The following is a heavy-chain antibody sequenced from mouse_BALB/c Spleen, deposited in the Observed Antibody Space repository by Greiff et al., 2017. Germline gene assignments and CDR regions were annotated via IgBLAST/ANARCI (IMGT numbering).Heavy chain of an antibody. J-gene: IGHJ2*01. CDR2: INPSNGRT. D-gene: IGHD2-3*01. V-gene: IGHV1S81*02. CDR1: GYTFTSYW. Sequence: QVQLQQPGAELVKPGASVKLSCKASGYTFTSYWMHWVKQRPGQGLEWIGEINPSNGRTNYNEKFKSKATLTVDKSSSKAYMQLSSLTSEDSAVYYCARNDGFDYWGQGTTLTVSS. CDR3: ARNDGFDY.